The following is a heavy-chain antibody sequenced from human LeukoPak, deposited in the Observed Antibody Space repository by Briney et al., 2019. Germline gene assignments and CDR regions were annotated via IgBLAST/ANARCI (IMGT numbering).Heavy chain of an antibody. D-gene: IGHD5-24*01. J-gene: IGHJ4*02. Sequence: PGGSLRLSCAASGFSFNTYAMHWVRQAPGKGPEYVSAINYNGDSTYYANSVKGRFIISRDNSKKTLFLQMGSLRAEDTAVYYCARDSGGDTYNDYFDSWGQGTLVTVSS. CDR3: ARDSGGDTYNDYFDS. CDR2: INYNGDST. V-gene: IGHV3-64*01. CDR1: GFSFNTYA.